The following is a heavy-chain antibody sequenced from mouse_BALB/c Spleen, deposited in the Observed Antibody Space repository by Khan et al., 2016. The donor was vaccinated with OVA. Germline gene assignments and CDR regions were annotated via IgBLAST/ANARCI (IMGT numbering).Heavy chain of an antibody. CDR2: INYSGSA. CDR1: GYSITSDYA. D-gene: IGHD2-3*01. J-gene: IGHJ4*01. V-gene: IGHV3-2*02. Sequence: EVQLQESGPGLVKPSQSLSLTCTVTGYSITSDYAWNWIRQFPGNKLEWMGYINYSGSANYNPALKSRISITRDTSKNQSFLQLNSVTTADSATYYCARDDARYNYAMDYWGQGTSVTVSS. CDR3: ARDDARYNYAMDY.